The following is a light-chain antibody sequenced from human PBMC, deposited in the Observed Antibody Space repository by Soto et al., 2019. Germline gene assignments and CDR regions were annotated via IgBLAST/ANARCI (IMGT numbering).Light chain of an antibody. CDR1: QRMSSNY. Sequence: ELVLTQSPGTLSLSPGERATLSCRASQRMSSNYLAWYQQKPGQAPRLLIYGTSTRATGSPDRFSGSRSGTDFTLTISRLEPEDSAVYYCQQYGTAPPRYNFGQGTKLEMK. CDR3: QQYGTAPPRYN. CDR2: GTS. V-gene: IGKV3-20*01. J-gene: IGKJ2*01.